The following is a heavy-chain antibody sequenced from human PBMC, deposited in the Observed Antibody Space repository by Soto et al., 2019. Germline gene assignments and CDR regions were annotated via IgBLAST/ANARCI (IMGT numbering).Heavy chain of an antibody. D-gene: IGHD4-17*01. J-gene: IGHJ1*01. CDR1: GFTFSSYA. CDR3: AKVGWDTMDTVNRGYFHH. Sequence: EVQLLESGGGLVQPGGSLRLSCAASGFTFSSYAMNWVRQAPGKGLEWVSTISGRGGGTYYADSVKGRFTISSDQSKNPLYLQMNSLEAEDPAVYYFAKVGWDTMDTVNRGYFHHWGQGTLVTVSS. V-gene: IGHV3-23*01. CDR2: ISGRGGGT.